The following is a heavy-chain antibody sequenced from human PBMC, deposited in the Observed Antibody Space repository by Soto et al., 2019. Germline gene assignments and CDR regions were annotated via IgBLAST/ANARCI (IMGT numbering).Heavy chain of an antibody. V-gene: IGHV3-23*01. J-gene: IGHJ3*02. Sequence: EVQLLESGGGLVQPGGSLRLSCAASGFTFSSYAMSWVRQAPGKGLEWVSAISGSGGSTYYADFVKGRFTISRDNSKNTLYLQMNSLRAEDTAVYYCAKDPSNYDYIWGSYRSSAFDIWCQGTMVTVSS. CDR3: AKDPSNYDYIWGSYRSSAFDI. CDR1: GFTFSSYA. CDR2: ISGSGGST. D-gene: IGHD3-16*02.